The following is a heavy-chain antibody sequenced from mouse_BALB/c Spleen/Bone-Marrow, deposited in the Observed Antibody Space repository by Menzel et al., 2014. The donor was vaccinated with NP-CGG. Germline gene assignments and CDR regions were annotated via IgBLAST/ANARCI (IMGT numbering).Heavy chain of an antibody. CDR2: VNPYNGGT. J-gene: IGHJ4*01. CDR1: GYTFTDYY. D-gene: IGHD2-10*01. CDR3: AGSYYGNYYYAMDY. V-gene: IGHV1-19*01. Sequence: EVQLQESGPELVKPGASVKMSCKASGYTFTDYYMDWVKQSRGESFEWIGRVNPYNGGTSYNQKFKGKATLTVDKSSSTAYMELNSLTSEDSAVYYCAGSYYGNYYYAMDYWGQGTSVTVSS.